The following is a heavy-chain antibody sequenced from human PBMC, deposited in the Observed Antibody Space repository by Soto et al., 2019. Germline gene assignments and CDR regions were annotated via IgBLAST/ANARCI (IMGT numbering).Heavy chain of an antibody. J-gene: IGHJ4*02. CDR3: ARGSYCSGGSCSLPDY. D-gene: IGHD2-15*01. CDR2: INPNSGGT. V-gene: IGHV1-2*04. CDR1: GYTFTGYY. Sequence: ASVKVSCKASGYTFTGYYMHWVRQAPGQGLEWMGWINPNSGGTNYAQKFQGWVTMTRDTSISTAYMELSRLRSDDTALYYCARGSYCSGGSCSLPDYWGQGTLVTVSS.